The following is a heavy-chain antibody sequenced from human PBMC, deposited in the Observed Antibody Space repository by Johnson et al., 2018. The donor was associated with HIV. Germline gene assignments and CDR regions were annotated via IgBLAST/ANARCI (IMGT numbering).Heavy chain of an antibody. J-gene: IGHJ3*02. CDR3: ARHQVVDDAFDI. D-gene: IGHD5-12*01. CDR2: IKQDGTEK. V-gene: IGHV3-7*05. CDR1: GFTFSRYW. Sequence: VQLVESGGVLVQPGGSLRLSCAASGFTFSRYWMSWVRQAPGKGLEWVANIKQDGTEKYYVDSVKCRFTISRDNAKNSLSLQMNSLRAEDTAVYYCARHQVVDDAFDIWGQGTMVTVSS.